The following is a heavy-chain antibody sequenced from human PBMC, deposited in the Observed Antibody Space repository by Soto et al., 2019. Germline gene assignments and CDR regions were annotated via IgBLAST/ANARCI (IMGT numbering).Heavy chain of an antibody. Sequence: GESLKISCKGSGYSFTSYWIGWVRQMPGKGLEWMGIIYPGDSDTRYSPSFQGQVTISADKSISTAYLQWSSLKASDTAMYYCARVRYYYDSSGYYPVYYGTDVWGQGTTVTVSS. J-gene: IGHJ6*02. V-gene: IGHV5-51*01. D-gene: IGHD3-22*01. CDR2: IYPGDSDT. CDR1: GYSFTSYW. CDR3: ARVRYYYDSSGYYPVYYGTDV.